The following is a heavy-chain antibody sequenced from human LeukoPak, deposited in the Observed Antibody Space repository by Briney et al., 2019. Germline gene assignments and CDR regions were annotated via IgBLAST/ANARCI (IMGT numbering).Heavy chain of an antibody. CDR2: FYNSGRS. D-gene: IGHD3-16*01. J-gene: IGHJ4*02. V-gene: IGHV4-59*01. CDR1: DDSISDYY. Sequence: SETLSLTCTVSDDSISDYYRGWIRQPPGKGLEWIGYFYNSGRSTYNPSLKSRVTISADTPKNHFSLKLNSVTTADTAVYYCTRGAGWLIDYWGQGILVTVSS. CDR3: TRGAGWLIDY.